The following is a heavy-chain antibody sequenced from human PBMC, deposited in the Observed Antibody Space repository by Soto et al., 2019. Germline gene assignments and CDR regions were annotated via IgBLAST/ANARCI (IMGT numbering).Heavy chain of an antibody. D-gene: IGHD1-20*01. CDR2: MSHDGSNT. Sequence: GGSLRPSCTPSGFLFNTYAMNWVRQAPGQGLEWVAVMSHDGSNTYYAESVKGRFTIYRDNSKNTLYLQMNSLRAEDTAVYYCAKDPYITPLVVDIWGQGTMVTVSS. CDR3: AKDPYITPLVVDI. V-gene: IGHV3-30-3*01. J-gene: IGHJ3*02. CDR1: GFLFNTYA.